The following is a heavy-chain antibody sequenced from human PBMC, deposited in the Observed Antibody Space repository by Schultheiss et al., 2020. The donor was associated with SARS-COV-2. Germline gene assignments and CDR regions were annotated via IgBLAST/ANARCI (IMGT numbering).Heavy chain of an antibody. D-gene: IGHD3-3*02. V-gene: IGHV3-48*03. J-gene: IGHJ6*02. CDR3: ARAFRPHLWREYYGMDV. CDR2: ISSSGSTI. Sequence: GGSLRLSCAASGFTFSSYEMNWVRQAPGKGLEWVSYISSSGSTIYYADSVKGRFTISRDNAKNSLYLQMNSLRAEDTAVYYCARAFRPHLWREYYGMDVWGQGTTVTVSS. CDR1: GFTFSSYE.